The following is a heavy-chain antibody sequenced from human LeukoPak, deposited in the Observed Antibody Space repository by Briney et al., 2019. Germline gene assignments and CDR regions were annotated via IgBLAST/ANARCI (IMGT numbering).Heavy chain of an antibody. CDR2: IKQDGSEK. CDR1: GFTFSSYW. V-gene: IGHV3-7*01. Sequence: GGSLRLSCAASGFTFSSYWMSWVRQAPGKGLEWVANIKQDGSEKYYVDSVKGRFTISRDNAKNSLYLQMNSLRAEDTAVYYCARESGTVWFGELFGYYYYMDVWGKGTTVTISS. D-gene: IGHD3-10*01. J-gene: IGHJ6*03. CDR3: ARESGTVWFGELFGYYYYMDV.